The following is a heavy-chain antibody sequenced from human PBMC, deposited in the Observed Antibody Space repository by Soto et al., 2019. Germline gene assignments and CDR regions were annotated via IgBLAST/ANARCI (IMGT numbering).Heavy chain of an antibody. CDR3: AREVIVVVTAPAFDI. J-gene: IGHJ3*02. V-gene: IGHV3-30-3*01. CDR2: ISYDGSNK. Sequence: PGGSLRLSCAASGFTXSSYAMHWVRQAPGKGLEWVAVISYDGSNKYYADSVKGRFTISRDNSKNTLYLQMNSLRAEDTAVYYCAREVIVVVTAPAFDIWGQGTMVTVSS. CDR1: GFTXSSYA. D-gene: IGHD2-21*02.